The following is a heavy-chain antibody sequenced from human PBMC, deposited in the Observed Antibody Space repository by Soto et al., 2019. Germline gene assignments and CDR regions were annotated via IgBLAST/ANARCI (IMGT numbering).Heavy chain of an antibody. CDR1: GFTFSNAW. D-gene: IGHD2-15*01. J-gene: IGHJ4*02. CDR2: IKSKTDGGTT. CDR3: TTDSCSGRSCYFDY. Sequence: GGSLRLSCAASGFTFSNAWMNWVRQAPGKGLEWVGRIKSKTDGGTTDYAAPVKGRFTISRDDSKNTLYLQMNSLKTEDTAVYYCTTDSCSGRSCYFDYWGQGTLVTVSS. V-gene: IGHV3-15*07.